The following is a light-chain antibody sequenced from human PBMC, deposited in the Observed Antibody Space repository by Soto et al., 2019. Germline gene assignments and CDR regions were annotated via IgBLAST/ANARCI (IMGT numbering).Light chain of an antibody. Sequence: DIVLTQSPATLSLSPGERATLSCRASQSVSSYLAWYQQKPGQAPRPLIYDASNRATGIPARFSGSGSGTDFTLTISSLEPEDFAVYYCQQRSNWPPITFGQGTRLEIK. CDR1: QSVSSY. V-gene: IGKV3-11*01. J-gene: IGKJ5*01. CDR3: QQRSNWPPIT. CDR2: DAS.